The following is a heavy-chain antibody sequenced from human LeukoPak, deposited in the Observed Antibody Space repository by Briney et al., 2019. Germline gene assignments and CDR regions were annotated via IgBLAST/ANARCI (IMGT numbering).Heavy chain of an antibody. D-gene: IGHD3-22*01. CDR1: GGSISSGGYY. CDR2: IYYSGST. V-gene: IGHV4-31*03. Sequence: SQTLSLTCTVSGGSISSGGYYWSWIPQHPGKGLEWIGYIYYSGSTYYNPSLKSRVTISVDTSKNQFSLKLSSVTAADTAVYYCASCDSSDYYNFDYWGQGTLVTVSS. CDR3: ASCDSSDYYNFDY. J-gene: IGHJ4*02.